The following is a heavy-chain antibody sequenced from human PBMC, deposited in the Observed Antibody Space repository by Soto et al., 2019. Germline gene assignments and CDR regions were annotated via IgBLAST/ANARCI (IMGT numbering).Heavy chain of an antibody. D-gene: IGHD3-10*01. CDR3: ARGDCITMVRRVTPPPFDP. J-gene: IGHJ5*02. CDR1: GGSISRYY. CDR2: IYYSGST. V-gene: IGHV4-59*12. Sequence: SETLSLTCTGSGGSISRYYWSWIRQPPGKGLEWIGYIYYSGSTNYNPSLKSRVTISVDTSKNQFSLKLSSVTAADTAVYYCARGDCITMVRRVTPPPFDPWGPGTLVPVS.